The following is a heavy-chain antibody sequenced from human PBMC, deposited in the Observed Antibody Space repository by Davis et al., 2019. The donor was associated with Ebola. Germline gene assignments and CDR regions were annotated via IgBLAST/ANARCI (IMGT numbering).Heavy chain of an antibody. V-gene: IGHV3-53*01. CDR1: GFIVSGNY. D-gene: IGHD4-17*01. Sequence: GGSLRLSCVASGFIVSGNYMSWVRQAPGKGLEWVSVIYRDERTYYADSVKGRFTVSRDNSENMLYLQMSTLRAEDTAVYYCARHVNGDFWYFDLWGRGTRVTVSS. CDR2: IYRDERT. J-gene: IGHJ2*01. CDR3: ARHVNGDFWYFDL.